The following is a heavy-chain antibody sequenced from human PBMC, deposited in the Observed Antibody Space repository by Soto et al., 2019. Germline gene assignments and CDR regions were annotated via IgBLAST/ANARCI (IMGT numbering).Heavy chain of an antibody. V-gene: IGHV1-69*06. J-gene: IGHJ6*02. CDR2: IIPIFGTA. CDR3: ARRGDILTGSYYYYGMDV. CDR1: GGTFSSYA. Sequence: QVQLVQSGAEVKKPGSSVKVSCTASGGTFSSYAISWVRQAPGQGLEWMGGIIPIFGTANYAQKFQGRVTITADKSTSTAYMELSSLRSEDTAVYYCARRGDILTGSYYYYGMDVWGQGTTVTVSS. D-gene: IGHD3-9*01.